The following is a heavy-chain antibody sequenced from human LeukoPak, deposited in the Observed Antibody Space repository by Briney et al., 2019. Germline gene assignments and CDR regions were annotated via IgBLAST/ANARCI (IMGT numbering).Heavy chain of an antibody. J-gene: IGHJ4*02. V-gene: IGHV5-51*01. CDR3: ARHIGYSAWNPDY. D-gene: IGHD5-12*01. CDR1: GYSFTSYW. CDR2: IYPYDSDT. Sequence: GESLKISCKASGYSFTSYWIGWVRQMPREVLERMGIIYPYDSDTRYSPSFQGQVTISADKSISTAYLQWSNLKASDTAMYYCARHIGYSAWNPDYWGQGTLVTVSS.